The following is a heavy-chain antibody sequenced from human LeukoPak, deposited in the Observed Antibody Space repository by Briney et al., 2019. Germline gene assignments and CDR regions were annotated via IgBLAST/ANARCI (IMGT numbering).Heavy chain of an antibody. D-gene: IGHD6-13*01. Sequence: PSETLSLTCTVSGGSIRSISYHWGWIRQPPGKGPEWIGSIYYSGSLYYNPSLKSRATISIDTSKTQFSLKMTSVTAADTAVYYCARHNGYTSSWYGYFFDHWGQGILASVSS. J-gene: IGHJ4*02. CDR3: ARHNGYTSSWYGYFFDH. CDR2: IYYSGSL. V-gene: IGHV4-39*01. CDR1: GGSIRSISYH.